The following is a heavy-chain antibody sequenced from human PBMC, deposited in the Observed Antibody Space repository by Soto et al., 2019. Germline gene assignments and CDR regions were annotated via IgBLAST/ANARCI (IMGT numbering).Heavy chain of an antibody. J-gene: IGHJ6*02. CDR1: GGSISNYY. V-gene: IGHV4-59*01. CDR2: IYYSGNIYYSGNT. Sequence: PSETLSLTCTVSGGSISNYYWNWIRQPPGKGLEWVGYIYYSGNIYYSGNTNYNPSLKSRVTISVDTSKNHLSLKLTSVTAADTAVYFCARDGRLMHRGFSYYNGMGVWGRGTTVTVSS. D-gene: IGHD3-10*01. CDR3: ARDGRLMHRGFSYYNGMGV.